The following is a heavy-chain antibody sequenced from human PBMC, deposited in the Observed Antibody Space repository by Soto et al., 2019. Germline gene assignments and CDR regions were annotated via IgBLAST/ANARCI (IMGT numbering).Heavy chain of an antibody. J-gene: IGHJ4*02. Sequence: EVQLVESGGGLVQPGGSLRLSCGASGFLFNSAWMGWVRQGPGKGLEWVGRISSNLDGGTTDYAGPGPGRFRITRDDSRTTLYLEMQILRPEDTAAADCTTNGGIMARPQFDYWGQGTLVIVFS. V-gene: IGHV3-15*01. CDR3: TTNGGIMARPQFDY. D-gene: IGHD2-8*01. CDR2: ISSNLDGGTT. CDR1: GFLFNSAW.